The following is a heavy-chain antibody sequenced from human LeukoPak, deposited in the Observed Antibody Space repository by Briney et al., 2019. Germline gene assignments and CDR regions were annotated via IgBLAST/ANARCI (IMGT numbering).Heavy chain of an antibody. D-gene: IGHD3-10*01. Sequence: GGSLRVSCAASGFTFSDYYMSWIRQAPGKGMEWVSYISSSGSTIYYADSVKGRFTISRDNAKNSLYLQMNSPSAEDTAVYYCARPYYYGSGSYYKFGYWGQGTLVTVSS. J-gene: IGHJ4*02. CDR2: ISSSGSTI. CDR1: GFTFSDYY. V-gene: IGHV3-11*01. CDR3: ARPYYYGSGSYYKFGY.